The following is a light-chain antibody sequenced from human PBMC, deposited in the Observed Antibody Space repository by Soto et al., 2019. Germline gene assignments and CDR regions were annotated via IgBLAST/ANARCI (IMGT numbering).Light chain of an antibody. CDR1: QSVGSN. Sequence: EIVMTQSPATLSVSPGERASLSCRASQSVGSNLAWYQQTAGQAPRLLIYGASTRATGIPARFSGSGSGTEFTLTISSLHSEDFAVYSCQQYTNWPYTFGQGTKLEIK. V-gene: IGKV3-15*01. J-gene: IGKJ2*01. CDR2: GAS. CDR3: QQYTNWPYT.